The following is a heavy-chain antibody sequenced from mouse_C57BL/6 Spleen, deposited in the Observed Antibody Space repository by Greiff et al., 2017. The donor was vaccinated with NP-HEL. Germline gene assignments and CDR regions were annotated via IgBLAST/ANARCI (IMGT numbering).Heavy chain of an antibody. J-gene: IGHJ3*01. CDR3: ASPPYSNSRSFIY. D-gene: IGHD2-5*01. Sequence: VQLKESGAELVRPGSSVKMSCKTSGYTFTSYGINWVKQRPGQGLEWIGYIYIGNGYTEYNEKFKGKATLTSDTSSSTAYMQLSSLTSEDSAIYFCASPPYSNSRSFIYWGQGTLVTVSA. CDR2: IYIGNGYT. CDR1: GYTFTSYG. V-gene: IGHV1-58*01.